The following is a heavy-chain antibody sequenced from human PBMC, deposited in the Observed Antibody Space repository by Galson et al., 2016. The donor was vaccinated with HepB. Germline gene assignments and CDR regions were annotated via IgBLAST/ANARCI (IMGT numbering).Heavy chain of an antibody. D-gene: IGHD3-10*01. Sequence: SLRLSCAASGFTFISHWMHWVRQAPGKGLVWVSRINSDGTITNYADSVKGRFTISRDNAKNTLYLQMNSLRAEDTAVYYCARDRNYYGSGSPLTTWGQGTLVTVSS. CDR3: ARDRNYYGSGSPLTT. V-gene: IGHV3-74*01. CDR2: INSDGTIT. J-gene: IGHJ5*02. CDR1: GFTFISHW.